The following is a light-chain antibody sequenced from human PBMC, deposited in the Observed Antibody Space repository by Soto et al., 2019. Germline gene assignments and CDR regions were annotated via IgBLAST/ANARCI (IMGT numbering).Light chain of an antibody. CDR1: QSVSSY. CDR2: DAS. J-gene: IGKJ4*01. Sequence: EIVLTQSPATLSLSPGERATLSCRASQSVSSYLAWYQQKPGQAPRLLIYDASNRATGIPARFSGSGSGTYSTLTISRQDPEDVAFYYCQQRSSRPLTFGGGTKVEIK. V-gene: IGKV3-11*01. CDR3: QQRSSRPLT.